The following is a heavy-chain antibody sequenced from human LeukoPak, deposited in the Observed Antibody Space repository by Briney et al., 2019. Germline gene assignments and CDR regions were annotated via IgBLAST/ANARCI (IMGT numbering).Heavy chain of an antibody. V-gene: IGHV1-46*01. CDR1: GYTFTTYK. Sequence: ASVKVSCKASGYTFTTYKIHWVRQAPGQGLEWVGIINPSDGNTRNAQKFQGRVTMTRDTSTGTVYLELSSLRSEDTAVYYCAKDGRYCSSTSCPPAGWFDPWGQGTLVTVSS. CDR3: AKDGRYCSSTSCPPAGWFDP. J-gene: IGHJ5*02. D-gene: IGHD2-2*01. CDR2: INPSDGNT.